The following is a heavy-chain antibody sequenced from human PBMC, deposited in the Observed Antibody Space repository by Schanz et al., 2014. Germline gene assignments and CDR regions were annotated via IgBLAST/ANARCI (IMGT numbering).Heavy chain of an antibody. CDR2: ISSSGSYI. J-gene: IGHJ6*02. CDR1: EFTFSSYT. D-gene: IGHD3-10*01. V-gene: IGHV3-21*04. Sequence: EVQLVESGGGLVKPGGSLRLSCEASEFTFSSYTMNWVRQAPGKGLEWVSSISSSGSYIHYADSVKGRFTISRDNAKNSLYLQMNSLRAEDTDVYYCARDFDERRGYGSGSCLGDCMEVWGQGTTVTVSS. CDR3: ARDFDERRGYGSGSCLGDCMEV.